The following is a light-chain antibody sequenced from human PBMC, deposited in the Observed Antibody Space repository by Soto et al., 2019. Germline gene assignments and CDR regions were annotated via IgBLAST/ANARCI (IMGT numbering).Light chain of an antibody. CDR3: LQYHNLWA. CDR1: QSLAGNY. V-gene: IGKV3-20*01. Sequence: DIVLTQSPGTLSLSPGETATLSCRASQSLAGNYLAWYQQKPGQAPRLLISGASSRATGIPDRFSGSGSGTDFTLTISGLEPEDFTVYSCLQYHNLWAFGQGTKVEI. J-gene: IGKJ1*01. CDR2: GAS.